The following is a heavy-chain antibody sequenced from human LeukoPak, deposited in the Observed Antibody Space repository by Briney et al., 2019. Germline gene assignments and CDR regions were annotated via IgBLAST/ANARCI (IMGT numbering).Heavy chain of an antibody. CDR2: MSPNSGNT. CDR1: GYSFTTYE. D-gene: IGHD2-15*01. CDR3: ARGESGNLLNFEF. V-gene: IGHV1-8*01. J-gene: IGHJ4*02. Sequence: ASVKVSCKASGYSFTTYEINWVRQATGQGLEWMGWMSPNSGNTGFAQKFQGRVTMTRTTAINTAYMELSSLRSEDTAVYYCARGESGNLLNFEFWGQGTLVTVSS.